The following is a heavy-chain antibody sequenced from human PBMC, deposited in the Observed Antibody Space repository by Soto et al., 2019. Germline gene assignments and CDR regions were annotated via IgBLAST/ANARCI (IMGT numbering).Heavy chain of an antibody. CDR3: ARTFFSSGWFTPRAREVDYYGMGD. D-gene: IGHD6-19*01. V-gene: IGHV2-26*01. J-gene: IGHJ6*02. CDR1: GFALSNSRMG. Sequence: SGPRLVNTTETLTLTCTVSGFALSNSRMGVSWIRQPPGKALAWIAHIFSNDEKPYSTTLKSRPSIAKDTSKSQVAPTMTNMDPLDTATYYCARTFFSSGWFTPRAREVDYYGMGDWGQCTTVTLSS. CDR2: IFSNDEK.